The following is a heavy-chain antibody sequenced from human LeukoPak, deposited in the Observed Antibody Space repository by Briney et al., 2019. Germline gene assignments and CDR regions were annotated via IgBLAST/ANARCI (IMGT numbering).Heavy chain of an antibody. Sequence: GGSLRLSCAASGFTFSSYSMSWVRQAPGKGLEWVSSISSSSSYIYYADSVKGRFTISRDNAKNSLYLQMNSLRAEDTAVYYWAKDGGGRGAGDYWGQGTLVTVSS. CDR3: AKDGGGRGAGDY. CDR1: GFTFSSYS. D-gene: IGHD3-10*01. CDR2: ISSSSSYI. J-gene: IGHJ4*02. V-gene: IGHV3-21*01.